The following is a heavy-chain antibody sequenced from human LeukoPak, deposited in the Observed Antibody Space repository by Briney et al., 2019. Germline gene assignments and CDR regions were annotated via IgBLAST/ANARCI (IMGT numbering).Heavy chain of an antibody. J-gene: IGHJ6*03. CDR3: ARAHDNYYYYYMDV. Sequence: PGGSLRLSCAASGFTFSSYSMSWVRQAPGKGLEWVSSISSSSSYIYYADSVKGRFTISRDNAKNSLYLQMNSLRAEDTAVYYCARAHDNYYYYYMDVWGKGTTVTISS. V-gene: IGHV3-21*01. CDR2: ISSSSSYI. D-gene: IGHD3-9*01. CDR1: GFTFSSYS.